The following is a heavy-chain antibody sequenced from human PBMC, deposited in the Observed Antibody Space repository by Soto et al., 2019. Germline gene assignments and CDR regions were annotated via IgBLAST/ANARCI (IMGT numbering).Heavy chain of an antibody. CDR1: GYSFTSYW. V-gene: IGHV5-51*01. CDR3: ARGGEYDFWSGYYPYYYYYYGMDV. Sequence: GESLKLSCQGSGYSFTSYWIGWVRQMPGKGLEWMGIIYPGDSDTRYSPSFQGQVTISADKSISTAYLQWSSLKASDTAMYYCARGGEYDFWSGYYPYYYYYYGMDVWGQGTTVTVSS. J-gene: IGHJ6*02. CDR2: IYPGDSDT. D-gene: IGHD3-3*01.